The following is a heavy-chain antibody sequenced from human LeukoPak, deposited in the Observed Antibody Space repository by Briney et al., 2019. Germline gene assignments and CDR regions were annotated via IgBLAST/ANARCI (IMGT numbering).Heavy chain of an antibody. D-gene: IGHD6-13*01. CDR3: AKSFFRQLVQYYFDY. CDR2: ISGSGGST. Sequence: GGSLRLSCAASAFTFSSYAVSWVRQAPGKGLEWVSAISGSGGSTYYAGSVKGRLTISRDNSKNTLYLQMNSLRAEDTAVYYCAKSFFRQLVQYYFDYWGQGTLVTVSS. CDR1: AFTFSSYA. J-gene: IGHJ4*02. V-gene: IGHV3-23*01.